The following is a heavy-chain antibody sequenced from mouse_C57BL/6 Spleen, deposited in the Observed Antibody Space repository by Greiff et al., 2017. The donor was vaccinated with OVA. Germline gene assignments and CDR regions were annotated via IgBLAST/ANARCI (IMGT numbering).Heavy chain of an antibody. V-gene: IGHV1-4*01. CDR1: GYTFTSYT. CDR3: ARSRGDYGYFDV. Sequence: QVQLQQSGADLARPGASVKMSCKASGYTFTSYTMHWVKQRPGQGLEWIGYINPSSGYTKYNQKFKDKATLTADKSSSTAYMQLSSLTSEDSAVYYCARSRGDYGYFDVWGTGTTVTVSS. CDR2: INPSSGYT. J-gene: IGHJ1*03.